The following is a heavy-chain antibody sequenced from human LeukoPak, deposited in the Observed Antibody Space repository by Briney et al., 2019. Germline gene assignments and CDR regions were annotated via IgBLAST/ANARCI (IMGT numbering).Heavy chain of an antibody. J-gene: IGHJ5*02. CDR3: ARDVRGGLWFGPPNWLDP. Sequence: SETLSLTCTVSGYSISSDYYWGWIRQPPGKGLEWIGSIYYSGNTYYNPSLKSRVTISVDTSKNQFSLKLSSVTAADTAVYYCARDVRGGLWFGPPNWLDPWGQGTLVTVSS. V-gene: IGHV4-38-2*02. CDR1: GYSISSDYY. D-gene: IGHD3-10*01. CDR2: IYYSGNT.